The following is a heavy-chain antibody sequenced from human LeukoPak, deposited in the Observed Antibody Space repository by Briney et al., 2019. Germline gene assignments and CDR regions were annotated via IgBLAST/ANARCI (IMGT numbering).Heavy chain of an antibody. CDR2: ISGSGGST. J-gene: IGHJ4*02. CDR3: AKVGYSSSWYYYDSSGYYPFDY. Sequence: GGSLRLSCAASGFTFSSYAMSWVRQAPGKGLEWVSAISGSGGSTYYADSVKGRFTISRDNSKNTLYLQMNSLRAEDTAVYYCAKVGYSSSWYYYDSSGYYPFDYWGQGTLVTVSS. V-gene: IGHV3-23*01. CDR1: GFTFSSYA. D-gene: IGHD3-22*01.